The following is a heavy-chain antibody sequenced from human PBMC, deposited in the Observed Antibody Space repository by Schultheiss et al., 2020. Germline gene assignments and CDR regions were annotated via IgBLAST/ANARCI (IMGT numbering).Heavy chain of an antibody. CDR1: GFIFRNYA. V-gene: IGHV3-30-3*01. CDR2: ISHDGSKK. CDR3: ARGVATIDY. Sequence: GESLKISCAAPGFIFRNYAIHWVRQAPGKGLEWMAVISHDGSKKYYADSVKGRFTISRDNSKNTLYLQMNSLRAEDTAVYYCARGVATIDYWGQGTLVTVSS. D-gene: IGHD5-12*01. J-gene: IGHJ4*02.